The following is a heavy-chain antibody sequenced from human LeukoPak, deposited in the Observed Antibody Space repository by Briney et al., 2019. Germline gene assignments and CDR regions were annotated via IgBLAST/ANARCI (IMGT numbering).Heavy chain of an antibody. Sequence: GGSLRLSCAASGFTFSSYSMNWVRQAPGKGLEWVSYISSSGTTTFYADSVKGRFTISRDNAKNSLYLQMNSLRVEDTAVYYCTRDEEGASREFDYWGQGALVTVSS. D-gene: IGHD1-26*01. CDR2: ISSSGTTT. V-gene: IGHV3-48*04. CDR3: TRDEEGASREFDY. J-gene: IGHJ4*02. CDR1: GFTFSSYS.